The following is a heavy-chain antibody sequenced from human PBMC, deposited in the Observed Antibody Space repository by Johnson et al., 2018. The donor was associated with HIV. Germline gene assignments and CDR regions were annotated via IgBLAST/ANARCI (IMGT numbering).Heavy chain of an antibody. Sequence: VQLVESGGGLVKPGGSLRLSCAASGFIFSDYYMSWIRQAPGKGLEWVSYISSSGTTIHYADSVKGRFTISRDNAKNSLYLRMNSLRAEDTAMYYCATGELWNGPLGSRHARDIWGQGTMVTVSS. CDR3: ATGELWNGPLGSRHARDI. CDR1: GFIFSDYY. V-gene: IGHV3-11*01. D-gene: IGHD3-3*01. J-gene: IGHJ3*02. CDR2: ISSSGTTI.